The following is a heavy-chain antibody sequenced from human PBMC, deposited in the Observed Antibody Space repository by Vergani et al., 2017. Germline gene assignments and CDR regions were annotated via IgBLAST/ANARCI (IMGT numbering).Heavy chain of an antibody. CDR1: GGSFSGYY. Sequence: QVQLQQWGAGLLKPSETLSLTCAVYGGSFSGYYWSWIRQPPGKGLEWIGEINHSGSTNYNPSLKSRVTISVDTSKNQFSLKLNSVTAADTAVYSCARPLREGRDGYVTGAFDLWGQGTVVIVSS. V-gene: IGHV4-34*01. D-gene: IGHD5-24*01. CDR3: ARPLREGRDGYVTGAFDL. J-gene: IGHJ3*01. CDR2: INHSGST.